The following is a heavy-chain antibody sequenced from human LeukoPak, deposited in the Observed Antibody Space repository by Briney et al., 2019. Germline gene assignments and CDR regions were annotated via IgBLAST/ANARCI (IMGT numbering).Heavy chain of an antibody. CDR3: ARVGVRVQVRWKPTEPFDY. D-gene: IGHD4-23*01. J-gene: IGHJ4*02. Sequence: GESLKISCKGSGYSFTSYWIGWVRQMPGKGLEWMGTIYPGDSDTRYSPSFQGQVTISADKSISTAYLQWSSLKASDTAMYYCARVGVRVQVRWKPTEPFDYWGQGTLVTVSS. CDR2: IYPGDSDT. V-gene: IGHV5-51*01. CDR1: GYSFTSYW.